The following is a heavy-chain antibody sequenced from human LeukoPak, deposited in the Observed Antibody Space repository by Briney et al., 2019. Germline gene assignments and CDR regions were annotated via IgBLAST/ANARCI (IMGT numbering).Heavy chain of an antibody. CDR2: LYTGSIR. CDR3: TKMFTKDNWYGGPYY. CDR1: GFSVTNNY. D-gene: IGHD2-8*01. J-gene: IGHJ4*02. Sequence: GGSLRLSCEAYGFSVTNNYMSWFRLAPGKGLEWVSVLYTGSIRYYAGFVRGRFTISRDASKNTLYLQMNNLRAETTVIYYCTKMFTKDNWYGGPYYWGQGTLVTVSS. V-gene: IGHV3-53*01.